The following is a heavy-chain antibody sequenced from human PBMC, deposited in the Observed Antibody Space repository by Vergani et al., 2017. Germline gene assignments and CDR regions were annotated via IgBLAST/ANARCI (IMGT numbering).Heavy chain of an antibody. Sequence: EVQLVESGGGLVKPGGSLRLSCAASGFTFSNAWMNWVRQAPGKGLEWVGRIKSKTDGGTTDYAAPGKGRFTISRDDSKNTLYLQLNSLKTEDTAVYYCTTDHRDGYNLGYFQHWGQGTLVTVSS. CDR2: IKSKTDGGTT. CDR1: GFTFSNAW. V-gene: IGHV3-15*07. CDR3: TTDHRDGYNLGYFQH. J-gene: IGHJ1*01. D-gene: IGHD5-24*01.